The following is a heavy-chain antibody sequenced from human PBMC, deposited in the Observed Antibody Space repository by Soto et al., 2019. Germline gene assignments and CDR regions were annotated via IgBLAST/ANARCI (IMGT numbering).Heavy chain of an antibody. D-gene: IGHD6-13*01. CDR1: GFTFGDYA. V-gene: IGHV3-49*03. CDR2: IRSKAYGGTT. Sequence: GGSLRLSCTASGFTFGDYAMSWFRQAPGKGLEWVGFIRSKAYGGTTEYAASVKGRFTISRDDSKSIAYLQMNSLKTEDTAVYYCTRSSSSWTNGLFDIWGQGTMVTVSS. CDR3: TRSSSSWTNGLFDI. J-gene: IGHJ3*02.